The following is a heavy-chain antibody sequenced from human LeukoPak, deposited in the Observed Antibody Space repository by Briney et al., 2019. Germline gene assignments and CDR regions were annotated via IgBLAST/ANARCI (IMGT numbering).Heavy chain of an antibody. CDR2: IPGSGGAT. V-gene: IGHV3-23*01. Sequence: GGSLRLSCEASGFTFSSYAIRWVRQAPGTGLEWVSSIPGSGGATYYADSVRGRFSISRDSSKNTVYLQMNSLRAEDTAVYYCARVNVGFDSSGYYPTTFDYWGQGTLVTVSS. CDR1: GFTFSSYA. CDR3: ARVNVGFDSSGYYPTTFDY. J-gene: IGHJ4*02. D-gene: IGHD3-22*01.